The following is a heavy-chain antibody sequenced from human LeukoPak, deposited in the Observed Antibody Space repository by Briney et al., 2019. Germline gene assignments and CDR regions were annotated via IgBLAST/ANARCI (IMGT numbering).Heavy chain of an antibody. V-gene: IGHV4-61*05. CDR1: GDSIRSSSYS. CDR3: ARHTHNYGLDY. D-gene: IGHD5-24*01. Sequence: SETLSLTCTVPGDSIRSSSYSWGWIRQPPGKGLEWIGYIYNSGSTNYNPSLKSRVTMSADTSKNQFSLKLSSVTAADTAVYYCARHTHNYGLDYWGQGTLVTVSS. CDR2: IYNSGST. J-gene: IGHJ4*02.